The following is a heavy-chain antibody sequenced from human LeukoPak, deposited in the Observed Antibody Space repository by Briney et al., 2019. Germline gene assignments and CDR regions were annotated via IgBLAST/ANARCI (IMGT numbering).Heavy chain of an antibody. Sequence: ASVKVSCKASGYTFSSYGISWVRQAPGQGLEWMAWISAYNGKTNYAQKLRGRVTMTTDTSTSTAYMELRSLRSDDTAIYYCARGLGYCSGGSCYALYYYYAMDVWGQGTTVTVSS. J-gene: IGHJ6*02. V-gene: IGHV1-18*01. CDR1: GYTFSSYG. D-gene: IGHD2-15*01. CDR3: ARGLGYCSGGSCYALYYYYAMDV. CDR2: ISAYNGKT.